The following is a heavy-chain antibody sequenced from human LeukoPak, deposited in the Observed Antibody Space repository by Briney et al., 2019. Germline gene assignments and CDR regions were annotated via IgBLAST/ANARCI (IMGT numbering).Heavy chain of an antibody. D-gene: IGHD2/OR15-2a*01. J-gene: IGHJ6*02. CDR1: GGTFSSYA. Sequence: SVKVSCKASGGTFSSYAISWVRQAPGQGLEWMGGIIPIFGTANYAQKFQGRVTITADKSTSTAYMELSSLRSVDTAVYYCARFRFHGDYGMDVWGQGTTVTVSS. CDR3: ARFRFHGDYGMDV. V-gene: IGHV1-69*06. CDR2: IIPIFGTA.